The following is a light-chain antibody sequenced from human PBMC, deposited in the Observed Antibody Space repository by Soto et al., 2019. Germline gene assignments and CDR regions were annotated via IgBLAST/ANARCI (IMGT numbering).Light chain of an antibody. CDR2: DAY. J-gene: IGKJ5*01. CDR3: RQSSQWPPIT. CDR1: QSVGKY. V-gene: IGKV3-11*01. Sequence: FVLTQSPATLSLSPGERATLSCRASQSVGKYLAWYQQKPGQAPRLLIYDAYNRATGIPARFSGSGSGTDFTLTISSLEPEDFAVYYCRQSSQWPPITFGQGTRLEIK.